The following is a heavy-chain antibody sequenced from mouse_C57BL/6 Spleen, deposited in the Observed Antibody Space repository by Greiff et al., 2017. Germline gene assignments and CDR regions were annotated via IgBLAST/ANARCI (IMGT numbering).Heavy chain of an antibody. V-gene: IGHV3-6*01. CDR2: ISYDGSN. Sequence: EVKLMESGPGLVKPSQSLSLTCSVTGYSITSGYYWNWIRQFPGNKLEWMGYISYDGSNNYNPSLKNRISITRDTSKNQFFLKLNSVTTEDTATYCCARRGYLDYWGQGTTLTVSS. CDR1: GYSITSGYY. D-gene: IGHD2-2*01. CDR3: ARRGYLDY. J-gene: IGHJ2*01.